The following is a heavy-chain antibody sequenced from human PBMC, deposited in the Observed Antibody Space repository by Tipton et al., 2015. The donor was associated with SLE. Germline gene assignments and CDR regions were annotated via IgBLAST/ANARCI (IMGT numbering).Heavy chain of an antibody. D-gene: IGHD1-7*01. Sequence: GSLRLSCAASGFTFSSAWMSWVRQAPGKGLEWVSVIYSVGSTYYADSVKGRFIISRDNSKNTLYLQMNSLRAEDTAVYYCASITGTLDYWGQGTLVTVSS. V-gene: IGHV3-53*01. CDR3: ASITGTLDY. CDR1: GFTFSSAW. J-gene: IGHJ4*02. CDR2: IYSVGST.